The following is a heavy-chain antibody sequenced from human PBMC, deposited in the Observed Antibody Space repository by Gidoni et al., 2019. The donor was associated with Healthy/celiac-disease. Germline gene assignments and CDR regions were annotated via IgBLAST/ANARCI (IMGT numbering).Heavy chain of an antibody. V-gene: IGHV1-69*01. CDR3: ARDRVQLGYCSGGSCPYQYYYGMDV. Sequence: QVQLVQSGAEVKKPGSSVKVSCKASGGTFSSYAISWVLQAPGQGLEWMGGIIPIFGTANYAQKFQGRVTITADESTSTAYMELSSLRSEDTAVYYCARDRVQLGYCSGGSCPYQYYYGMDVWGQGTTVTVSS. D-gene: IGHD2-15*01. J-gene: IGHJ6*02. CDR1: GGTFSSYA. CDR2: IIPIFGTA.